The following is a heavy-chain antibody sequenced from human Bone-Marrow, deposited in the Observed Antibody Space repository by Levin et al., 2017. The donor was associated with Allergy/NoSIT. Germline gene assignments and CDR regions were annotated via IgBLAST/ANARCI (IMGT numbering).Heavy chain of an antibody. CDR1: GFTFSSYG. V-gene: IGHV3-23*01. J-gene: IGHJ4*02. D-gene: IGHD6-19*01. CDR3: AQSSGYYGPE. Sequence: ETLSLTCAASGFTFSSYGMSWVRQAPGKGLEWVSAITGNSGGTYYADSVKGRFTISRDNSKNTLYLQMNNLRDEDTAIYYCAQSSGYYGPEWGQGTLVTVSS. CDR2: ITGNSGGT.